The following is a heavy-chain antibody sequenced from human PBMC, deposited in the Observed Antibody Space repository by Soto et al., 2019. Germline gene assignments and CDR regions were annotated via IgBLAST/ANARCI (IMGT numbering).Heavy chain of an antibody. V-gene: IGHV3-30-3*01. Sequence: QVQLVESGGGVVQPGRSLRLSCAASGFTFSSYAMHWVRQAPGKGLEWVAVISYDGSNKYYADSVKGRFTISRDNSKNTLYLQMNSLRAEDRAVYYCARARGEYYYYGMDVWGQGTTVTVSS. CDR3: ARARGEYYYYGMDV. D-gene: IGHD6-25*01. J-gene: IGHJ6*02. CDR2: ISYDGSNK. CDR1: GFTFSSYA.